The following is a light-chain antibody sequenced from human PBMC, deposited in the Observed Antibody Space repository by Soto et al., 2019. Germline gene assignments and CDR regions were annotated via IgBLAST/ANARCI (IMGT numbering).Light chain of an antibody. CDR1: SSDVGGYNY. CDR2: DVS. V-gene: IGLV2-14*01. Sequence: QPALTQPASVSGSPGQSITISCTGTSSDVGGYNYVSWYQQNPGKAPKLMIYDVSNRPSGISNRFSGSKSGNTASLTISGLQAEDEADYYCSSYASSSTVIFGGGTKLTVL. J-gene: IGLJ2*01. CDR3: SSYASSSTVI.